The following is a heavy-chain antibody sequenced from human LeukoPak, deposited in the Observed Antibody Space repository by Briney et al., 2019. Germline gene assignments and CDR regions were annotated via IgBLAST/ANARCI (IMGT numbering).Heavy chain of an antibody. D-gene: IGHD3-3*01. Sequence: GGSLRLSCVESRFTFSNFWMHWVRQAPGKGLVWLSRIRSDGSTTDYADSVKGRFTISRDNAKNTLYLQMNSLRAEDTAVYYCIRDWRNLAFDHWGHGTLVTVSS. CDR1: RFTFSNFW. V-gene: IGHV3-74*01. CDR3: IRDWRNLAFDH. J-gene: IGHJ4*01. CDR2: IRSDGSTT.